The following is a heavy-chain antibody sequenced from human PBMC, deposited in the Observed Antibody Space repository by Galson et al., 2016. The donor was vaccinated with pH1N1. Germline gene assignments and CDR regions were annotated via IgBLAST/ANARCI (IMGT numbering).Heavy chain of an antibody. D-gene: IGHD1-26*01. CDR1: GYTFTEYY. V-gene: IGHV1-2*06. Sequence: SVKVSCKASGYTFTEYYIHWVRQAPGQGLEWMGRINSKTGRTDYAQSFQGRVTMTRDTSISAAYMDLNRLRSDDTAVYCCARAPMGSTLYYCDYWGQGTLVTVSS. CDR3: ARAPMGSTLYYCDY. CDR2: INSKTGRT. J-gene: IGHJ4*02.